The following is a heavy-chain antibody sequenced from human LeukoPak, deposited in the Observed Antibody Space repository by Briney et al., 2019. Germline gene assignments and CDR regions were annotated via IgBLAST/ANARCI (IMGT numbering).Heavy chain of an antibody. J-gene: IGHJ4*02. CDR2: IYYSGST. Sequence: PSETLSLTCTVSGGSISSYYWSWIRQPPGKGLEWIGYIYYSGSTNYNPSLKSRVTISVDTSKNQFPLKLSSVTAADTAVYYCARQLRRTYCGGDCYSGFDYWGQGTLVTVSS. V-gene: IGHV4-59*08. D-gene: IGHD2-21*02. CDR3: ARQLRRTYCGGDCYSGFDY. CDR1: GGSISSYY.